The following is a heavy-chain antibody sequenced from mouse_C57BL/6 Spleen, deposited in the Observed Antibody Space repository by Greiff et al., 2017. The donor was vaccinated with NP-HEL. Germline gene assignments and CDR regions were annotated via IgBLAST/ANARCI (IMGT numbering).Heavy chain of an antibody. V-gene: IGHV1-50*01. Sequence: VQLQQPGAELVKPGASVKLSCKASGYTFTSYWMQWVKQRPGQGLEWIGEIDPSDSYTNYNQKFKGKATLTVDTSSSTAYMQLSSLTSEDSAVHYCARRGGGSDFEYWGQGTTLTVSS. CDR3: ARRGGGSDFEY. CDR2: IDPSDSYT. CDR1: GYTFTSYW. J-gene: IGHJ2*01.